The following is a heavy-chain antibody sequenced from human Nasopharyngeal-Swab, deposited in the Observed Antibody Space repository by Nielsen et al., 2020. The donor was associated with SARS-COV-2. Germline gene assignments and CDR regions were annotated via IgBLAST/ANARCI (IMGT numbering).Heavy chain of an antibody. CDR1: GYTFTSYA. CDR3: ARSSSPAAFDI. J-gene: IGHJ3*02. CDR2: INAGNGNT. Sequence: ASVKVSCKASGYTFTSYAMHWVRQAPGQRLEWMGWINAGNGNTKYSQKFQGRVTITRDISASTAYMELSSLRSEDTAVYYCARSSSPAAFDIWGQGTMVTVSS. V-gene: IGHV1-3*01.